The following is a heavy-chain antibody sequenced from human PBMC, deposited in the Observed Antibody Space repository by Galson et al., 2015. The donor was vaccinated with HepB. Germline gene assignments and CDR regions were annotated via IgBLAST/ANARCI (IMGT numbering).Heavy chain of an antibody. J-gene: IGHJ4*02. CDR2: INAGNGNT. V-gene: IGHV1-3*01. D-gene: IGHD3-22*01. Sequence: SVKVSCKASGYTFTSYAMHWVRQAPGQRLEWMGWINAGNGNTKYSQKFQGRVTITRDTSASTAYMELSSLRSEDTAVYYCARGAATGWVITLNFDYWGQGTLVTVSS. CDR3: ARGAATGWVITLNFDY. CDR1: GYTFTSYA.